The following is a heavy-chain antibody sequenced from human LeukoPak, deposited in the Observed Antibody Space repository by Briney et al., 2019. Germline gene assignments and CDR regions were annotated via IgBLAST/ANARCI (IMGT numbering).Heavy chain of an antibody. CDR3: AGDKTTGGWYEFDY. Sequence: GGSLRLSCAASGFTVSSNYMSWVRQGPGKGLECVSVISNDGDTYYADSVKGRFTISRDTSKNTVSLQMSSLRAEDTAVYYCAGDKTTGGWYEFDYWGQGTLVTVS. CDR2: ISNDGDT. V-gene: IGHV3-53*01. CDR1: GFTVSSNY. J-gene: IGHJ4*02. D-gene: IGHD6-19*01.